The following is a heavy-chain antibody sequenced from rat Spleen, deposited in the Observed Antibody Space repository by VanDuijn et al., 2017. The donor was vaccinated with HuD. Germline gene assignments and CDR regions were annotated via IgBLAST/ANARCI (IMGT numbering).Heavy chain of an antibody. CDR3: ARRYYGYTYFDY. CDR2: ITNDGTST. V-gene: IGHV5-7*01. J-gene: IGHJ2*01. D-gene: IGHD1-6*01. Sequence: EVQLVESGGGLVQPGRSLKLSCAASGFAFSDYAMAWVRPAPGKGLEWVTTITNDGTSTSYRYYVKGRFSISRDNAKSALSLQMDSLRSEDTATYYCARRYYGYTYFDYWGQGVMVTVSS. CDR1: GFAFSDYA.